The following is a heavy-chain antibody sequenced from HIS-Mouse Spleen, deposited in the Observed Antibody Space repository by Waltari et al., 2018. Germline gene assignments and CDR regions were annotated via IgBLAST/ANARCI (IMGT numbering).Heavy chain of an antibody. CDR2: IYYSGST. CDR1: GGSISSYY. V-gene: IGHV4-59*01. CDR3: ARGDTIFGVVTIQYYFDY. D-gene: IGHD3-3*01. Sequence: QVQLQESGPGLVKPSETLSLTCTVSGGSISSYYWRWLRQPPGKGLEWIGYIYYSGSTNYNPSLKSRVTISVDTSKNQFSLKLSSVTAADTAVYYCARGDTIFGVVTIQYYFDYWGQGTLVTVSS. J-gene: IGHJ4*02.